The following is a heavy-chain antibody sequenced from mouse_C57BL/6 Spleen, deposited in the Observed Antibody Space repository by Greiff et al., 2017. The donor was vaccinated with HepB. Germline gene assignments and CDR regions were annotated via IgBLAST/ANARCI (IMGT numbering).Heavy chain of an antibody. J-gene: IGHJ4*01. D-gene: IGHD1-1*01. CDR3: TRCRIITTVVATDAMDY. CDR2: IDPETGGT. Sequence: VQLQQSGAELVRPGASVTLSCKASGYTFTDYEMHWVKQTPVHGLEWIGAIDPETGGTAYNQKIKGKAILTADKSSSTAYMELRSLTSEDSAVYYCTRCRIITTVVATDAMDYWGQGTSVTVSS. CDR1: GYTFTDYE. V-gene: IGHV1-15*01.